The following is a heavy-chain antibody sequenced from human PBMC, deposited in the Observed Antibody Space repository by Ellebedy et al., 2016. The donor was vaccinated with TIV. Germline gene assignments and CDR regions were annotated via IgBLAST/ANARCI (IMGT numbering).Heavy chain of an antibody. V-gene: IGHV5-51*01. Sequence: PGGSLRLSCKASGYSFPHYWITWVRQRPGKGMEWMGIIYPGDSDTRYSPLFQGQATISVDKSIKPAYLQFSSLKASDTANYYFARIDGGATMITPVGYFDLWGRGTLVTVSS. CDR3: ARIDGGATMITPVGYFDL. CDR1: GYSFPHYW. J-gene: IGHJ2*01. D-gene: IGHD4-23*01. CDR2: IYPGDSDT.